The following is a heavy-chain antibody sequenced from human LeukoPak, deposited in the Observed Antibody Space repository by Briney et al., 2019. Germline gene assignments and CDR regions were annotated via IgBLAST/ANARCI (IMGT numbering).Heavy chain of an antibody. Sequence: GASVKVSCKASGYTFTGYYIHWMRQAPGQGLEWVGWIIPIFGTANYAQKFQSRVTITTDESTSTAYMELSSLRSEDTAVYYCAREGNDRAGEAFDIWGQGTMVTVSS. D-gene: IGHD1-1*01. J-gene: IGHJ3*02. CDR1: GYTFTGYY. CDR2: IIPIFGTA. CDR3: AREGNDRAGEAFDI. V-gene: IGHV1-69*05.